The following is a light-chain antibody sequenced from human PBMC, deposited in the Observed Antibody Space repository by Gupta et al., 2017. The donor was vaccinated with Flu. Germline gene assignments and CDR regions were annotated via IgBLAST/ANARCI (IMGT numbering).Light chain of an antibody. J-gene: IGKJ1*01. V-gene: IGKV1-39*01. CDR3: QQSDRFPGT. Sequence: DIKMSQSPSSLSASLGDGVTIACRASHTISGYLNWYQQKQGKVTKLLIYGASTVQSGVPSWISGRGAGTDFTIIISRLKPEDVATYYRQQSDRFPGTFGQGTKVEVK. CDR1: HTISGY. CDR2: GAS.